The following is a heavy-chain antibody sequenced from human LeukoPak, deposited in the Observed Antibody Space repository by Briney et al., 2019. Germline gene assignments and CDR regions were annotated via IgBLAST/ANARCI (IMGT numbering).Heavy chain of an antibody. Sequence: ASVKVSCKASGYTFTDYYMHWVRQAPGQGLEWMGWINPNSGGTNYAQKFQGRVTMTRDTSISTPYMELSWLRSDDTAVYYCARALYTSRSYLATFSPTNFDYWGQGTLVTVSS. D-gene: IGHD6-13*01. J-gene: IGHJ4*02. CDR3: ARALYTSRSYLATFSPTNFDY. CDR1: GYTFTDYY. CDR2: INPNSGGT. V-gene: IGHV1-2*02.